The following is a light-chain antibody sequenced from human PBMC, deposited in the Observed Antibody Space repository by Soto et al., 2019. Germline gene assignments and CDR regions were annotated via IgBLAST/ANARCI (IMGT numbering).Light chain of an antibody. Sequence: QPVLTQSPSASASLGASVKLTCTLTSGHSNNAIAWHQQQPEKGPRFLMKLNSDGSHTKGDGSFDRFSGSSSGAERYLTISSLQSEDEADYYCQTWGTGIVVFGGGTKVTAL. V-gene: IGLV4-69*01. CDR2: LNSDGSH. CDR3: QTWGTGIVV. CDR1: SGHSNNA. J-gene: IGLJ2*01.